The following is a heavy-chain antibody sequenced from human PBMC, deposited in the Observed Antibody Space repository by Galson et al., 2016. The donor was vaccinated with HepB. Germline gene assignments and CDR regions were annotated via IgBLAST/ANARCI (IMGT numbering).Heavy chain of an antibody. CDR3: ARRLTVPAARIKDYYGMDV. V-gene: IGHV4/OR15-8*01. CDR2: IYHSGSA. J-gene: IGHJ6*02. CDR1: GGSISSSNW. D-gene: IGHD2-2*01. Sequence: SETLSLTCVVSGGSISSSNWWSWVRQPPGKGLEWIGEIYHSGSANYTPSLKSRVTISVDKSKSQFSLSLNSVTAADTAVYYCARRLTVPAARIKDYYGMDVWGQGTTVTDS.